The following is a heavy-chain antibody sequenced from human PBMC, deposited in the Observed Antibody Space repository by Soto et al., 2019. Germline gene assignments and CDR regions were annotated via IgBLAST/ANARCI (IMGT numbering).Heavy chain of an antibody. CDR3: AKTFGYSYAIDY. CDR1: GYTFTSYF. J-gene: IGHJ4*02. Sequence: ASVKVSCNASGYTFTSYFISWVRQAPGQGLGWMGWISAYNGNTNYAQKLQGRVTMTTDTSTSTAYMELRSLRSDDTAVYYCAKTFGYSYAIDYWGQGTLVTVSS. CDR2: ISAYNGNT. D-gene: IGHD5-18*01. V-gene: IGHV1-18*01.